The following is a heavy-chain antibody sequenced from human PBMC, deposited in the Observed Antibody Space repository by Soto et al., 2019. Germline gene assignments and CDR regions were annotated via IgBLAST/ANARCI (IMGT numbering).Heavy chain of an antibody. V-gene: IGHV4-61*01. J-gene: IGHJ6*02. D-gene: IGHD3-3*02. Sequence: QVRLQESGPGLVKPSETLSLTCTVSGGSVTRGNFYWSWIRQPPGKGLEWIGYVSHSGTTNYSPSLKGRVTMSLYTSKTQFSLRLSSVTAADTALYYCARGRITIYFAVWGQGTTVTVS. CDR2: VSHSGTT. CDR3: ARGRITIYFAV. CDR1: GGSVTRGNFY.